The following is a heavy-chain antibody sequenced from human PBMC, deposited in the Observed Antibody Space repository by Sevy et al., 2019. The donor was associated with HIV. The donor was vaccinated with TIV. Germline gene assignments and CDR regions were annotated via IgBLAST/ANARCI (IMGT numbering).Heavy chain of an antibody. J-gene: IGHJ4*02. CDR1: GGSISSYY. CDR2: IYYSGST. CDR3: ARGWGSSSIDC. D-gene: IGHD6-6*01. Sequence: SETLSLTCTVSGGSISSYYWSWIRQPPGKGLEWIGYIYYSGSTNYNPSLKSRVTISVDTSKNQFSLKLSSVTAADTAVYYCARGWGSSSIDCWGQGTLVTVSS. V-gene: IGHV4-59*13.